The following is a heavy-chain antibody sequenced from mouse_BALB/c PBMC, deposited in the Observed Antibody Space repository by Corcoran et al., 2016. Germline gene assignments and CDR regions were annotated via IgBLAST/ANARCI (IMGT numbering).Heavy chain of an antibody. Sequence: QIQLVQSGPELKKPGETVRISCKASGYTFTTAGMQWVQKMPGKGLKWIGWINTHSGVPKYAEDFKGRFAFPLETSASTAYFQISNLKNEDTATYFWARLGDSYYYDDYWGQGTTLTVSS. D-gene: IGHD4-1*01. V-gene: IGHV9-4*02. J-gene: IGHJ2*01. CDR2: INTHSGVP. CDR3: ARLGDSYYYDDY. CDR1: GYTFTTAG.